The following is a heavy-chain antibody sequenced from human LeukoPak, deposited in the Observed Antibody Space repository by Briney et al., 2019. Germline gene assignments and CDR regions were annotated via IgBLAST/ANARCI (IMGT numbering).Heavy chain of an antibody. CDR1: GFTFSSYS. J-gene: IGHJ4*02. Sequence: GGSLRLSCAASGFTFSSYSMTWVRQAPGKGLEWVSSISSSSYIYYADSVKGRFTISRDNAKNSLYLQMNSLRAEDTAVYYCARGYYYDLYYFDYWGQGTLVTVSS. V-gene: IGHV3-21*01. CDR3: ARGYYYDLYYFDY. CDR2: ISSSSYI. D-gene: IGHD3-22*01.